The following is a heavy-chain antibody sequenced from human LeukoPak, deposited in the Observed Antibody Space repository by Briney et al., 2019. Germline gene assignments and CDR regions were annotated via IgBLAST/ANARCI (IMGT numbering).Heavy chain of an antibody. D-gene: IGHD3-10*01. V-gene: IGHV3-23*01. CDR2: ISERGGST. CDR3: AKRGVVIRGLLVIGYHQEAYHYDF. J-gene: IGHJ4*02. CDR1: GISLTNYA. Sequence: GGSLRLSCVVSGISLTNYAMTWVRQAPGKGLEWVSYISERGGSTTYADSVKGRFTISRDTSLNTLYPQMNNLRAEDTALYFCAKRGVVIRGLLVIGYHQEAYHYDFWGQGVLVTVSS.